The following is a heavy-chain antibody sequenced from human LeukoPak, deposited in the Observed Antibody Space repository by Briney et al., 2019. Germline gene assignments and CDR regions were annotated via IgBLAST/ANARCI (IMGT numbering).Heavy chain of an antibody. J-gene: IGHJ4*02. CDR1: GFIFSSYA. D-gene: IGHD5-18*01. Sequence: GSLRLSCAASGFIFSSYAMHWVRQAPGKGLEWVAVISYDGSNKYYADSVKGRFTISRDNSKNTLYLQMNSLRAEDTAVYYCAREQSSYGYFNFDYWGQGTLVTVSS. CDR2: ISYDGSNK. CDR3: AREQSSYGYFNFDY. V-gene: IGHV3-30-3*01.